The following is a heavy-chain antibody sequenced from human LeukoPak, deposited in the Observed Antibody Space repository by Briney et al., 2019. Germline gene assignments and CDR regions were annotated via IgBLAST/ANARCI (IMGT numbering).Heavy chain of an antibody. CDR1: GYTFTSYG. Sequence: ASVKVSCKASGYTFTSYGISWVRQAPGQGLEWMGWISAYNGNTNYAQKLQGRVTMTTDTSTSTAYMELRSLRSDDTAVYYCARVPRDYDILTGALDYWGQGTLVTVS. CDR3: ARVPRDYDILTGALDY. V-gene: IGHV1-18*01. D-gene: IGHD3-9*01. CDR2: ISAYNGNT. J-gene: IGHJ4*02.